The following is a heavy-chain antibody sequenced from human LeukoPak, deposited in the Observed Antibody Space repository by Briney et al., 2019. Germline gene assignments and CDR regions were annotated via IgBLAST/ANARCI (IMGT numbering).Heavy chain of an antibody. V-gene: IGHV3-66*01. CDR2: IYSGGST. Sequence: GGSLRLSCAASEFSVGSNYMTWVRQAPGKGLEWVSLIYSGGSTYYADSVKGRFTISRDNSKNTLYLQMNSLRAEDTAVYYCARGDNYDFWSGYYYFYYYYYMDVWGKGTTVTVSS. J-gene: IGHJ6*03. CDR1: EFSVGSNY. CDR3: ARGDNYDFWSGYYYFYYYYYMDV. D-gene: IGHD3-3*01.